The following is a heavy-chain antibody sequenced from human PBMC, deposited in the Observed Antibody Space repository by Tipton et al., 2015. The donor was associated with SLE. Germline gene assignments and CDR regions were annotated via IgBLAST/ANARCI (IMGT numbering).Heavy chain of an antibody. D-gene: IGHD2-8*01. Sequence: TLSLTCTVSGGSISNFYYSWIRQPPGKGLEWIGYSYYGRTTNYNPSLKSRVTISIDTSRNQLSLKVTSVTAADAAVYYCARANGAGNTTTLFDYWGQGALVAVSS. CDR2: SYYGRTT. CDR1: GGSISNFY. V-gene: IGHV4-59*08. J-gene: IGHJ4*02. CDR3: ARANGAGNTTTLFDY.